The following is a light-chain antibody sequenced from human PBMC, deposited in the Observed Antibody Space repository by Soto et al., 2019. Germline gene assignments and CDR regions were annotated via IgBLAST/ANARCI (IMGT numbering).Light chain of an antibody. CDR1: QDISNY. CDR3: QKYDNIPWT. Sequence: DIQMTQSPSSLSASVGDRVTITCQASQDISNYLNWYQQKPGKSPKLLIYDASNLETVVPSRFSGSGSGTDFTFTIISLKPEDIETYYCQKYDNIPWTFSLGTKREIK. V-gene: IGKV1-33*01. J-gene: IGKJ1*01. CDR2: DAS.